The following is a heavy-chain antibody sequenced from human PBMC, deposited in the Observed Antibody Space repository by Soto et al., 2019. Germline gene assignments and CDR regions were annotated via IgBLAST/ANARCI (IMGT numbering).Heavy chain of an antibody. CDR1: GFTFDEYA. CDR2: ISWNSGSI. D-gene: IGHD3-16*01. Sequence: EVQLVESGGGLVQPGRSLRLSCSASGFTFDEYAMHWVRQAPGKGLEWVPGISWNSGSIGYADSVKGRFTISRDNANNALYLQMSSLRAEDTALYYCAKGLFGPLVNNWFDPWGQGTLVTVSS. J-gene: IGHJ5*02. CDR3: AKGLFGPLVNNWFDP. V-gene: IGHV3-9*01.